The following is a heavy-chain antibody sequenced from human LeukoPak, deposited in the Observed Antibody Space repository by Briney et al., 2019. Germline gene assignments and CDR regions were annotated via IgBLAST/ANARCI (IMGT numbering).Heavy chain of an antibody. J-gene: IGHJ5*02. V-gene: IGHV1-8*02. Sequence: ASVKVSCKAPGYTFTGYYMHWVRQAPGQGLEWMGWMNPNSGNTGYAQKFQGRVTMTRNTSISTAYMELSSLRSEDTAVYYCARVRTMVRGVIIPKTRYNWFDPWGQGTLVTVSS. CDR2: MNPNSGNT. CDR1: GYTFTGYY. D-gene: IGHD3-10*01. CDR3: ARVRTMVRGVIIPKTRYNWFDP.